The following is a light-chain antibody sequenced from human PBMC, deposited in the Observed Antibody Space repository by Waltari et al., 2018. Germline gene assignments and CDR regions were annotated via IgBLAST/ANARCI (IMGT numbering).Light chain of an antibody. V-gene: IGKV1-39*01. CDR3: KQSYSSAYT. CDR2: AAS. Sequence: DIQMTQSPSSLSASVGDRVTITCRAIPSLSRSLPWYQQKPGKAPKLLIYAASSVQRGGTSRLSGSGSGTDFTLTISRRQPEDFATYYCKQSYSSAYTFGQGTKLEIK. CDR1: PSLSRS. J-gene: IGKJ2*01.